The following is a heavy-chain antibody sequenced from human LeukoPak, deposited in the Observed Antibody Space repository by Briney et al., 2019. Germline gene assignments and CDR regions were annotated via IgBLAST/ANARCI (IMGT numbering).Heavy chain of an antibody. D-gene: IGHD3-10*01. CDR2: TRNKANSYTT. V-gene: IGHV3-72*01. CDR1: GFTFSDHY. Sequence: PGGSLRLSCAASGFTFSDHYMDWVRQAPGKGLEWVGRTRNKANSYTTEYAAPVKGRFTISRDDSKNSLYLQMNSLKTEDTAVYYCARVSPPSGWGQGTLVTVSS. J-gene: IGHJ4*02. CDR3: ARVSPPSG.